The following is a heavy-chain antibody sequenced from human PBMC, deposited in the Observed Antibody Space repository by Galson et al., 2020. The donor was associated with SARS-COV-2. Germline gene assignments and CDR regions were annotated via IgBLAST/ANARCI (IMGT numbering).Heavy chain of an antibody. V-gene: IGHV4-4*02. Sequence: ASETLSLTCAVSGGSISSSNWWSWVRQPPGKGLEWIGEIYHSGSTNYNPSLKSRVTISVDKSKNQFSLKLSSVTAADTAVYYCAREVWVVVAATHCYFDYWGQGTLVTVSS. CDR3: AREVWVVVAATHCYFDY. CDR2: IYHSGST. J-gene: IGHJ4*02. CDR1: GGSISSSNW. D-gene: IGHD2-15*01.